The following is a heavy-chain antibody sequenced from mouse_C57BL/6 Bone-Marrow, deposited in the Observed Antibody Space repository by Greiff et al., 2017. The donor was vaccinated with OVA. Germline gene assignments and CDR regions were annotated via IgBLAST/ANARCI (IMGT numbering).Heavy chain of an antibody. D-gene: IGHD2-4*01. V-gene: IGHV1-81*01. J-gene: IGHJ4*01. Sequence: VQVVESGAELARPGASVKLSCKASGYTFTSYGISWVKQRTGPGLEWLGEIYPRSGNTYYNEQFKGKATLTADKSSSTAYMELRSLTSEDSAVYFCARSGYDYDGGDYAMDYWGQGTSVTVSS. CDR3: ARSGYDYDGGDYAMDY. CDR1: GYTFTSYG. CDR2: IYPRSGNT.